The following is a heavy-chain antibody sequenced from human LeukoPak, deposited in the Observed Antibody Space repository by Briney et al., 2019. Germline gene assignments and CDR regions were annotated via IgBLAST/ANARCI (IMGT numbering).Heavy chain of an antibody. D-gene: IGHD2-15*01. Sequence: GGSLRLSCAASGFTFSSYAMSWVRQAPGKGLEWVSAISGSGGSTYYADSVKGRFTISRDNSKNTLYLQMNSLRAEDTAVYYCAKASPSYCSGGSCYPGRAFDIWGQGTMDTVSS. CDR1: GFTFSSYA. V-gene: IGHV3-23*01. CDR2: ISGSGGST. J-gene: IGHJ3*02. CDR3: AKASPSYCSGGSCYPGRAFDI.